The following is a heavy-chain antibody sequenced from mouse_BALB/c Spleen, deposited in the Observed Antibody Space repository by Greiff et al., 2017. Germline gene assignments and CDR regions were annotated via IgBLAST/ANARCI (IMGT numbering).Heavy chain of an antibody. CDR3: ARGYYDSSSWFAD. CDR1: GYSITSDYA. Sequence: EVKLQESGPDLVKPSQSLSLTCTVTGYSITSDYAWNWIRQFPGNKLEWMGYISYSGSTSYNPSLKSRISITRDTSKNQFFLQLNSVTTEDTATYYCARGYYDSSSWFADWGEGTLVTVSA. CDR2: ISYSGST. J-gene: IGHJ3*01. V-gene: IGHV3-2*02. D-gene: IGHD1-1*01.